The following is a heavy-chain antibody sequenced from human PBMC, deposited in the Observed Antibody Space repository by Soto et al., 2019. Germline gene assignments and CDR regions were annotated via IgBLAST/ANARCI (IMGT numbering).Heavy chain of an antibody. D-gene: IGHD6-13*01. CDR3: ARGDQQLVTCYFDY. J-gene: IGHJ4*02. V-gene: IGHV4-59*13. CDR2: IYYSGST. Sequence: PSETLSLTCTVSGGSISSYYWSWIGQPPGKGLEWIGYIYYSGSTNYNPSLKSRVTISVDTSKNQFSLKLSSVTAADTAVYYCARGDQQLVTCYFDYWGPRTLVTLSS. CDR1: GGSISSYY.